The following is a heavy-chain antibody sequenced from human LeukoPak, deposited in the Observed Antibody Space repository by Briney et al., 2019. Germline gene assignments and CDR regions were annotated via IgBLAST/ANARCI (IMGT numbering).Heavy chain of an antibody. CDR2: ISAYNGNT. CDR1: GYTFTSYY. CDR3: ARGSGDYVLRY. V-gene: IGHV1-18*04. Sequence: ASVKVSCKASGYTFTSYYMHWVRQAPGQGLEWMGWISAYNGNTDYAQKLQGRVTMTTETSTTTAYMELRGLRSDDTAVYYCARGSGDYVLRYWGQGTLVTISS. J-gene: IGHJ4*02. D-gene: IGHD2-21*02.